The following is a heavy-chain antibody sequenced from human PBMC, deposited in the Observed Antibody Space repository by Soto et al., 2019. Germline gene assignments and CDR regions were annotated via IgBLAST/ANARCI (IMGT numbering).Heavy chain of an antibody. D-gene: IGHD3-10*01. CDR2: ISGSGGST. V-gene: IGHV3-23*01. CDR1: GFTFSSYA. J-gene: IGHJ4*02. CDR3: AKAGGSGSYYRSFDY. Sequence: GGSLRLSCAASGFTFSSYAMSWVRQAPGKGLEWVSAISGSGGSTYYADSVKGRFTISRDNSKNTLYLQMNSLRAEDTAVYYCAKAGGSGSYYRSFDYWGQGTLVTVSS.